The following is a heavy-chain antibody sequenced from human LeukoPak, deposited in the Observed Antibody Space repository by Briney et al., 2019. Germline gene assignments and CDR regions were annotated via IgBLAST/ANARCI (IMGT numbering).Heavy chain of an antibody. CDR2: IFYTGRT. CDR3: ARSTSATMFGVAADY. CDR1: GVSFSSYY. J-gene: IGHJ4*02. Sequence: PSETLSLTCTVSGVSFSSYYWSWIRQPPGKGLEWIGYIFYTGRTNYNPSLKSRVTIPVDTSKNQFSLNLTSVTTADTAVYYCARSTSATMFGVAADYWGQGTLVTVSS. D-gene: IGHD3-3*01. V-gene: IGHV4-59*01.